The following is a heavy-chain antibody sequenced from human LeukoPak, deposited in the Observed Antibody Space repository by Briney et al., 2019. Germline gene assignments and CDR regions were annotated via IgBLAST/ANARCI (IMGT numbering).Heavy chain of an antibody. Sequence: GGSLRLSCAVSGFRFSGYFMDWVRQAPGKGLEWVGRIKNRDNNYATEYAASVRGRFIISGDDSKNSLYLQMSSLKADDTAVYYCARDFRGLYYYGSGSYYHFDYWGQGTLVTVSS. D-gene: IGHD3-10*01. CDR2: IKNRDNNYAT. CDR1: GFRFSGYF. V-gene: IGHV3-72*01. J-gene: IGHJ4*02. CDR3: ARDFRGLYYYGSGSYYHFDY.